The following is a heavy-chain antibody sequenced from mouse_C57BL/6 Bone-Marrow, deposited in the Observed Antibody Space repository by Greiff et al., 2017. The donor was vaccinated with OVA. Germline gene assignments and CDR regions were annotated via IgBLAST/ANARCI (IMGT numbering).Heavy chain of an antibody. Sequence: LHLVESGAELVKPGASVKMSCKASGYTFTTYPIAWLKQNHGKSLEWIGNFPPYIDDTKYTEKLKGKATLTVEKSSSTVYLELSRLTSDDSAVYNCAILYYGSSHRDYWGQGTTLTVSS. CDR3: AILYYGSSHRDY. CDR2: FPPYIDDT. CDR1: GYTFTTYP. J-gene: IGHJ2*01. D-gene: IGHD1-1*01. V-gene: IGHV1-47*01.